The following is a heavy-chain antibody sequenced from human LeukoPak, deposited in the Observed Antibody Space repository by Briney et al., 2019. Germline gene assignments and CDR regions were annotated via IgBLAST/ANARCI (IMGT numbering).Heavy chain of an antibody. V-gene: IGHV3-9*01. CDR2: ISWNSGSI. D-gene: IGHD3-22*01. CDR1: GFTFDDYA. J-gene: IGHJ1*01. Sequence: GGSLRLSCAASGFTFDDYAMHWVRQAPGKGLEWVSGISWNSGSIGYADSVKGRFTISRDNAKNSLYLQMNSLRAEDTALYYCAKEGSGSYFQHWGQGTLVTVSS. CDR3: AKEGSGSYFQH.